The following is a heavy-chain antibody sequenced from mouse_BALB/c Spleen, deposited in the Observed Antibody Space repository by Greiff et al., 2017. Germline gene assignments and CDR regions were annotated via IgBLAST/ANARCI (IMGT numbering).Heavy chain of an antibody. V-gene: IGHV5-12-1*01. Sequence: EVKLQESGGGLVKPGGSLKLSCAASGFAFSSYDMSWVRQTPEKRLEWVAYISSGGGSTYYPDTVKGRFTISRDNAKNTLYLQMSSLKSEDTAMYYCARLGNSYAMDYWGQGTSVTVSS. D-gene: IGHD2-1*01. CDR3: ARLGNSYAMDY. J-gene: IGHJ4*01. CDR2: ISSGGGST. CDR1: GFAFSSYD.